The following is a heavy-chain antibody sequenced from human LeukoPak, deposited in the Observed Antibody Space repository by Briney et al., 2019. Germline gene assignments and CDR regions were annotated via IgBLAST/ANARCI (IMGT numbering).Heavy chain of an antibody. CDR2: IYYSGST. V-gene: IGHV4-31*03. Sequence: PSQTLSLTCTVSGGSISSGGYYWSWIRQHPGKGLEWIGYIYYSGSTYYNPSLKSRVTISVDTSKSQFSLKLSSVTAADTAVYYCARDGLPVAAPHKDYYYYMDVWGKGTTVTVSS. CDR1: GGSISSGGYY. D-gene: IGHD6-13*01. CDR3: ARDGLPVAAPHKDYYYYMDV. J-gene: IGHJ6*03.